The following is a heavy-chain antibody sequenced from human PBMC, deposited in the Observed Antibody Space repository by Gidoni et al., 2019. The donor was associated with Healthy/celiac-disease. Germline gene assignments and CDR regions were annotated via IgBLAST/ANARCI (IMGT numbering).Heavy chain of an antibody. CDR2: IKSKTDGGTT. CDR3: TTGYYDSINLDY. D-gene: IGHD3-22*01. CDR1: GFTFSNAW. Sequence: EVQLVESGGGLVKPGGSLRLSCAASGFTFSNAWMSWVRQAPGKGLEWVGRIKSKTDGGTTDYAAPVKGRFTISRDDSKNTLYLQMNSLKTEDTAVYYCTTGYYDSINLDYWGQGTLVTVSS. J-gene: IGHJ4*02. V-gene: IGHV3-15*01.